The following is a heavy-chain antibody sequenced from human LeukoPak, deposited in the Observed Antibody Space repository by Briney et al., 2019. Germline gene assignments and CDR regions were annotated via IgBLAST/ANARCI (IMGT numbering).Heavy chain of an antibody. Sequence: ASVKVSCKASGYTFTSYGISWVRQAPEQGLEWMGWISAYNGNTNYAQKLQGRVTMTTDTSTSTAYMELRSLRSDDTAVYYCARDGREAYDFWSGYQYYFDYWGQGTLVTVSS. V-gene: IGHV1-18*01. CDR2: ISAYNGNT. D-gene: IGHD3-3*01. J-gene: IGHJ4*02. CDR3: ARDGREAYDFWSGYQYYFDY. CDR1: GYTFTSYG.